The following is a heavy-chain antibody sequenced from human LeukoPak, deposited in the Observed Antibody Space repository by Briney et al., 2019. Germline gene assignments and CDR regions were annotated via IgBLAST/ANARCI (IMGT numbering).Heavy chain of an antibody. Sequence: PSQSLSLTCDVSGISINTCCYYWTWIRKPPGTGLEWIGYKYYSRSTRYNSSLRSRLTISLDSSKNQFSLRLTSVIAADTAVYYCARGRSYGFDFDSWGPGTLVIVSS. J-gene: IGHJ4*02. CDR1: GISINTCCYY. CDR3: ARGRSYGFDFDS. V-gene: IGHV4-61*01. D-gene: IGHD5-18*01. CDR2: KYYSRST.